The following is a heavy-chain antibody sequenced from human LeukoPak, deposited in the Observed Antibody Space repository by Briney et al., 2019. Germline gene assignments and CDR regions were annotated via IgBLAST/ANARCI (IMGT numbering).Heavy chain of an antibody. CDR1: GGSISTYY. CDR3: ARRLAVTSRYSFDY. V-gene: IGHV4-59*08. CDR2: VFNIRIT. J-gene: IGHJ4*02. D-gene: IGHD6-19*01. Sequence: PSGTLSLTCSVSGGSISTYYWSWIRQPPGKGLEWIGYVFNIRITNYNPSLKSRVTISVDSSKNQFALKLSSVTAADTAVYYCARRLAVTSRYSFDYWGQGTLVTVCS.